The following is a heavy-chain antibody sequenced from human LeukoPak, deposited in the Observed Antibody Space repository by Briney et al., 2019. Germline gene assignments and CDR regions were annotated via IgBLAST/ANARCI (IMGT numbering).Heavy chain of an antibody. Sequence: GESLKISCKASGYSFTTHWIGWARQMPGKGLEWMGLIRPGDSNTRYSPAFQGQVTISADKSTNTAYLQWSSLKASDTAMYYCARLRYCSSTSCYRLDAFDIWGQGTMVTVSS. CDR3: ARLRYCSSTSCYRLDAFDI. CDR1: GYSFTTHW. V-gene: IGHV5-51*01. D-gene: IGHD2-2*01. J-gene: IGHJ3*02. CDR2: IRPGDSNT.